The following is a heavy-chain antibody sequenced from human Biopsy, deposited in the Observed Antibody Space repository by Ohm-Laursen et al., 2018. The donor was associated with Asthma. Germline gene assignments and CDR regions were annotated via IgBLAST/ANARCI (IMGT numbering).Heavy chain of an antibody. CDR1: GDSIDSGDYS. CDR2: IYRNGDT. D-gene: IGHD2-21*02. CDR3: ARGWNCGGDCYSLGS. J-gene: IGHJ4*02. Sequence: PSETLSLTCAVSGDSIDSGDYSWTWIRQSPGVGLEWIGYIYRNGDTYYNPTLKNRVTISIDRSKNQFSLRLRSVTAADTAVYYCARGWNCGGDCYSLGSWGQGTLVTVSS. V-gene: IGHV4-30-2*06.